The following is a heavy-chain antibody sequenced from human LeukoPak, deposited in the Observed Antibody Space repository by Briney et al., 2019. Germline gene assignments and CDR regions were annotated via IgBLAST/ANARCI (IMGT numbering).Heavy chain of an antibody. V-gene: IGHV4-4*09. J-gene: IGHJ4*02. CDR2: IYTSGST. Sequence: SETLSLTCTVSGGSISSYYWSWIRQPPGEGLEWIGYIYTSGSTNYNPSLKSRVTISVDTSKNQFSLKLSSVTAADTAVYYCASGYYFWSCYYKYWGQGTLVTVSS. CDR3: ASGYYFWSCYYKY. D-gene: IGHD3-3*01. CDR1: GGSISSYY.